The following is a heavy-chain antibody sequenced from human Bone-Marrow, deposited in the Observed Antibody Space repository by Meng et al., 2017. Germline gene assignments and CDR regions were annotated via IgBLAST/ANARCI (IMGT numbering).Heavy chain of an antibody. D-gene: IGHD5-12*01. V-gene: IGHV6-1*02. Sequence: QVQLQQSGPGLVKPSQTLSLTCGISGDSFSSNSAPCNWSRQSPSRGLEWLGRTYYRSKWYNQYAISVKSRITINPDTSKNQFSLQLNSVTPEDTAVYYCAREGDSGHAFGPWGQGTLVTVSS. CDR3: AREGDSGHAFGP. CDR2: TYYRSKWYN. J-gene: IGHJ5*02. CDR1: GDSFSSNSAP.